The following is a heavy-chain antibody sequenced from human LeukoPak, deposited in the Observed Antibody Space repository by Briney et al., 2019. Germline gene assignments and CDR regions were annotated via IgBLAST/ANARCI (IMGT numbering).Heavy chain of an antibody. CDR2: ISWNSGSI. CDR3: AKGESSAVAGTSLFDY. Sequence: GRSLRRSCAASGFTFDDYAMHWVRQAPGKGLEWVSGISWNSGSIGYADSVKGRFTISRDNAKNSLYLQMNSLRAGDMALYYCAKGESSAVAGTSLFDYWGQGTLVTVSS. D-gene: IGHD6-19*01. J-gene: IGHJ4*02. V-gene: IGHV3-9*03. CDR1: GFTFDDYA.